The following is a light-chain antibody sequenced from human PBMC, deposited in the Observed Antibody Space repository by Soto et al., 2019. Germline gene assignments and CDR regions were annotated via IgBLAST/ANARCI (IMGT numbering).Light chain of an antibody. Sequence: EIVLTQSPATLSLSPGERATLFCRASQSVSSYLAWYHQKPGQAPRLLIYDASNRATGIPARFSGCGSGTDFTHTISSLEPEDFADYYCQQRSNWPPTWTFGQGTKVEIK. CDR2: DAS. CDR3: QQRSNWPPTWT. V-gene: IGKV3-11*01. CDR1: QSVSSY. J-gene: IGKJ1*01.